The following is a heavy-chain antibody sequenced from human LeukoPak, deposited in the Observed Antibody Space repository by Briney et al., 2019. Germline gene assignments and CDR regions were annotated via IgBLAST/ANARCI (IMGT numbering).Heavy chain of an antibody. D-gene: IGHD1-26*01. J-gene: IGHJ4*02. Sequence: SETLSLTCIVSGDSISSSSYYWGWIRQPPGKGLEWIGSIHYSGNTYYNPSLKSRVTISVDTSKNQFSLRLSSVTAADTAVYSCARHTLVGATAIVYFDYWGQGTLVTVSS. CDR1: GDSISSSSYY. V-gene: IGHV4-39*01. CDR3: ARHTLVGATAIVYFDY. CDR2: IHYSGNT.